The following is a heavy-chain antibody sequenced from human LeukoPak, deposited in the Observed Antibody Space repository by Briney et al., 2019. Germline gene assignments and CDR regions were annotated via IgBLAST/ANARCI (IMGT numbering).Heavy chain of an antibody. V-gene: IGHV4-59*01. J-gene: IGHJ4*02. D-gene: IGHD4-23*01. CDR1: GDSISTSH. CDR2: IYYSGST. CDR3: ARTRAYGGRPDY. Sequence: KPSESLSLTCIVSGDSISTSHWSWIRRPPGKGLEWIGYIYYSGSTNYNPSLKSRVTISVDTSKNQLSLKLSSVTAADTAVYYCARTRAYGGRPDYWGQGTLVTVSS.